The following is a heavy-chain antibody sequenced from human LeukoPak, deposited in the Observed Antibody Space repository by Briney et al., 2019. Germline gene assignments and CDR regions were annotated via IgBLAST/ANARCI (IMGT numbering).Heavy chain of an antibody. Sequence: SQTLSLTCAISGDSVSSNSAAWNWIRQSPSRRIEWLGRTYHRAKWYNEYAVSVKRRIAINPETSKNQFSLQLNSVTPEDTAVYYCARGPPGTGAFDIWGQGTMVTVSS. CDR2: TYHRAKWYN. J-gene: IGHJ3*02. D-gene: IGHD6-13*01. V-gene: IGHV6-1*01. CDR3: ARGPPGTGAFDI. CDR1: GDSVSSNSAA.